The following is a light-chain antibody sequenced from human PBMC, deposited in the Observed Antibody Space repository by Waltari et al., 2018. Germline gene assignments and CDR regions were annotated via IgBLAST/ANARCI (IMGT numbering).Light chain of an antibody. CDR3: AAWDDSLNGWV. V-gene: IGLV1-44*01. CDR2: NND. Sequence: QSVPTQPPSASGTPGQRVTISCSGSSSSIGTNTLNWYQHLPGTAPKLLIYNNDKRPSGVPDRFSGSKSGTSASLAISGLQSEDEADYYCAAWDDSLNGWVFGGGTKLTVL. CDR1: SSSIGTNT. J-gene: IGLJ3*02.